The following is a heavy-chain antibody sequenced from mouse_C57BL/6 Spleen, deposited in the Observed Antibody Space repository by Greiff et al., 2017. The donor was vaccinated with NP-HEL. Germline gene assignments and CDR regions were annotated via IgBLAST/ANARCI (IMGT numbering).Heavy chain of an antibody. CDR2: ISYDGSN. J-gene: IGHJ4*01. CDR1: GYSITSGYY. Sequence: VQLKESGPGLVKPSQSLSLTCSVTGYSITSGYYWNWIRQLPGNKLEWMGYISYDGSNNYNPSLKNRISITRDTSKNQFFLKLNSVTTEDTATYYYAADLWSYAMDYWGQGTSVTVSS. V-gene: IGHV3-6*01. CDR3: AADLWSYAMDY. D-gene: IGHD1-1*02.